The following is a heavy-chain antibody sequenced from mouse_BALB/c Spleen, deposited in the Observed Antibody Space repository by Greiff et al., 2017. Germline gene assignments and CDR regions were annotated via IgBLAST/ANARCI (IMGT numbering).Heavy chain of an antibody. J-gene: IGHJ2*01. CDR3: ARDYGNSYFDY. Sequence: QVQLKQSGAELMKPGASVKISCKATGYTFSSYWIEWVKQRPGHGLEWIGEILPGSGSTNYNEKFKGKATFTADTSSNTAYMQLSSLTSEDSAVYYCARDYGNSYFDYWGQGTTLTVSS. D-gene: IGHD2-1*01. V-gene: IGHV1-9*01. CDR1: GYTFSSYW. CDR2: ILPGSGST.